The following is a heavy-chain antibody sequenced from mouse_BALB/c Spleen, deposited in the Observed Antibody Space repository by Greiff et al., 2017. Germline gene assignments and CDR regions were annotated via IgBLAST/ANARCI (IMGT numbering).Heavy chain of an antibody. CDR3: ARDGSSYYYAIDY. CDR2: ISYDGSN. D-gene: IGHD1-1*01. V-gene: IGHV3-6*02. CDR1: GYSITSGYS. Sequence: EVQPQQSGPGLVKPSQSLSLICSVTGYSITSGYSWNWIRQFPGNKLEWMGYISYDGSNNYNPSLKNRISINRDTSKNQFFLKLNSVTTEDTATYYCARDGSSYYYAIDYWGQGTSVTVSS. J-gene: IGHJ4*01.